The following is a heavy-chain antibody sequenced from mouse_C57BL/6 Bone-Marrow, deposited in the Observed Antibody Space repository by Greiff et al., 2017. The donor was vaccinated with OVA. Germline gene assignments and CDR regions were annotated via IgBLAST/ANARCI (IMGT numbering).Heavy chain of an antibody. Sequence: EVKLVESGGGLVKPGGSLKLSCAASGFTFSDYGMHWVRQAPEKGLEWVAYISSGSSTIYYADTVKGRFTISRDNAKNTLFLQMTSLRSEDTAMYYCARLDYYGSSYFDYWGQGTTLTVSS. CDR1: GFTFSDYG. J-gene: IGHJ2*01. V-gene: IGHV5-17*01. D-gene: IGHD1-1*01. CDR2: ISSGSSTI. CDR3: ARLDYYGSSYFDY.